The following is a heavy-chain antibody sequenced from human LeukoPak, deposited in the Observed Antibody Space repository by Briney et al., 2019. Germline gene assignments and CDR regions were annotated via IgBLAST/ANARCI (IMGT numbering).Heavy chain of an antibody. CDR1: EFTFSSFW. Sequence: GGSLRLSCAASEFTFSSFWMSWVRQAPGKGLEWVANIKHDGTAKYYVDSVTGRFTISRDNAKNSLYLQMNSLRAEDTAVYYCAFGGEFGGNHLNKYFDYWGREPWSPSPQ. D-gene: IGHD4-23*01. V-gene: IGHV3-7*03. CDR2: IKHDGTAK. J-gene: IGHJ4*02. CDR3: AFGGEFGGNHLNKYFDY.